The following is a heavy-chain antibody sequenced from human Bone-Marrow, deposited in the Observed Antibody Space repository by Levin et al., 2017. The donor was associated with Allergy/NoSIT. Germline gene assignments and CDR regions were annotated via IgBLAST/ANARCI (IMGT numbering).Heavy chain of an antibody. D-gene: IGHD1-26*01. Sequence: GESLKISCAASGFTFSNYGMHWVRQAPGKGLEWVALISYDGRQKYYADSVKGRFTVSRDNSKNTLYLQMNSLGPEDTAVYYCANMDGSRNFAYGEPGTLFTVSS. CDR1: GFTFSNYG. J-gene: IGHJ4*02. CDR2: ISYDGRQK. CDR3: ANMDGSRNFAY. V-gene: IGHV3-30*18.